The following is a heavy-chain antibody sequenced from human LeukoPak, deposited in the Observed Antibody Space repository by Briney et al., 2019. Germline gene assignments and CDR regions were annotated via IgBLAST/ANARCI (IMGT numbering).Heavy chain of an antibody. CDR1: GGSISSYY. D-gene: IGHD1-26*01. J-gene: IGHJ4*02. CDR2: IYYSGST. V-gene: IGHV4-59*01. Sequence: SETLPLTCTVSGGSISSYYWSWIRQPPGKGLEWIGYIYYSGSTNYNPSLKSRVTISVDTSKNQFSLKLSSVTAADTAVYYCARGPRVGATIRPIFFDYWGQGTLVTISS. CDR3: ARGPRVGATIRPIFFDY.